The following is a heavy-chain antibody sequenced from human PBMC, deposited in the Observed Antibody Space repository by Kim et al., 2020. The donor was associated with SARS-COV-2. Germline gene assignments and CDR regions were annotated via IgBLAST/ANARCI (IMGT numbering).Heavy chain of an antibody. J-gene: IGHJ6*02. CDR2: ISAYNGNT. CDR3: AREGVRMVRGGPYYYYGMDV. V-gene: IGHV1-18*01. D-gene: IGHD3-10*01. Sequence: ASVKVSCKASGYTFTSYGISWVRQAPGQGLEGMGWISAYNGNTNYAQKLQGRVTMTTDTSTSTAYMELRSLRSDDTAVYYCAREGVRMVRGGPYYYYGMDVWGQGTTVTVSS. CDR1: GYTFTSYG.